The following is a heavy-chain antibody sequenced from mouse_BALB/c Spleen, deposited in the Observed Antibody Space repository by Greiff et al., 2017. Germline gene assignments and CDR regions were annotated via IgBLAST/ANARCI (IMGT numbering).Heavy chain of an antibody. CDR2: INSNGGST. J-gene: IGHJ3*01. CDR1: GFTFSSYG. CDR3: ARVGLRRFAY. V-gene: IGHV5-6-3*01. D-gene: IGHD2-4*01. Sequence: DVKLVESGGGLVQPGGSLKLSCAASGFTFSSYGMSWVRQTPDKRLELVATINSNGGSTYYPDSVKGRFTISRDNAKNTPYLQMSSLKSEDTAMYYCARVGLRRFAYWGQGTLVTVSA.